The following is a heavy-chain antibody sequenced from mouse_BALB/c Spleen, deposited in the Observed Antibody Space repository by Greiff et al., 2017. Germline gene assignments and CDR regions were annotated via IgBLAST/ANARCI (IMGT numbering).Heavy chain of an antibody. CDR2: IDPANGNT. CDR1: GFNIKDTY. J-gene: IGHJ3*01. V-gene: IGHV14-3*02. CDR3: ARDRYDGRGAWFAY. D-gene: IGHD2-14*01. Sequence: VQLQQSGAELVKPGASVKLSCTASGFNIKDTYMHWVKQRPEQGLEWIGRIDPANGNTKYDPKFQGKATITADTSSNTAYLQLSSLTSEDTAVYYCARDRYDGRGAWFAYGGQGTLVTVSA.